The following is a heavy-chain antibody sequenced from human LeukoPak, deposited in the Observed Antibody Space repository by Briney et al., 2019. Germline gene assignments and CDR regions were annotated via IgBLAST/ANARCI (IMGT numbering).Heavy chain of an antibody. J-gene: IGHJ4*02. Sequence: PGGSLRLSCSASGFIFSSYAMHWVRQAPGKGLEYVSSISSNGITTYYAASVKGRFAISRDNSKDTLYFQMSGLRDEDTAVYYCVKDLGGYYYDSSARYYFDYWGQGTLVTVSS. D-gene: IGHD3-22*01. CDR1: GFIFSSYA. CDR3: VKDLGGYYYDSSARYYFDY. CDR2: ISSNGITT. V-gene: IGHV3-64D*06.